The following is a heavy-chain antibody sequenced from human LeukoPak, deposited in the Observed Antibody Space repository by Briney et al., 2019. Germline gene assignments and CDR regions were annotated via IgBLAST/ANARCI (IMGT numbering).Heavy chain of an antibody. Sequence: GASVKVSCKASGYTFTSYYMHWVRQAPGQGLEWMGIINPSGGSTSYAQKFQGRVTMTRDTSTSTVYMELSSLRSEDTAVYYCARDSAEWLQFGAFDIWGQGTMVTVSS. CDR2: INPSGGST. V-gene: IGHV1-46*01. CDR3: ARDSAEWLQFGAFDI. CDR1: GYTFTSYY. D-gene: IGHD5-24*01. J-gene: IGHJ3*02.